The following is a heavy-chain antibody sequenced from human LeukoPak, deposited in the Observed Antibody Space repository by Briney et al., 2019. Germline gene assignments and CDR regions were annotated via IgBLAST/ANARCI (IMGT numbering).Heavy chain of an antibody. D-gene: IGHD3-10*01. CDR3: ASPVFYSGGAFDI. J-gene: IGHJ3*02. CDR1: GFTVSSNY. V-gene: IGHV3-66*01. CDR2: IYSGGGT. Sequence: SGGSLRLSCAASGFTVSSNYMSWVRQAPGKGLEWVSVIYSGGGTYYADSVKGRFTISRDNSKNTLYLQMNSLRAEDTAVYYCASPVFYSGGAFDIWGQGTMVTVSS.